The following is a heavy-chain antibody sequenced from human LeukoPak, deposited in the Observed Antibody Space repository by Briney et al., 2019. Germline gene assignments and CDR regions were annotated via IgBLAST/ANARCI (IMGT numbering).Heavy chain of an antibody. J-gene: IGHJ4*02. V-gene: IGHV4-38-2*02. CDR3: ARENGYRYDY. CDR1: GYSISSGYY. Sequence: SETLSLTCTVSGYSISSGYYWGWIRQPPGKGLEWIGSIYHSGSTYYNSSFKSRLTISVDTSKNQFSLKLSSVTAADTALYYCARENGYRYDYWGQGTLVTVSS. CDR2: IYHSGST. D-gene: IGHD5-18*01.